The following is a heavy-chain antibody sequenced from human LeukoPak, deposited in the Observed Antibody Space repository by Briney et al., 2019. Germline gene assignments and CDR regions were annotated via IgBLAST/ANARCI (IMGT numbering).Heavy chain of an antibody. CDR1: GFTFNRYW. CDR2: INRGGSRT. D-gene: IGHD5-18*01. J-gene: IGHJ4*02. Sequence: GGSLRLSCAASGFTFNRYWMHWVRQAPGKGLMWVSRINRGGSRTDYADSVKGRFTISRDDAKNTLYLQLNSLRAEDTAVYFCARGGSDTAMAHDYWGQGTLVTVSS. V-gene: IGHV3-74*01. CDR3: ARGGSDTAMAHDY.